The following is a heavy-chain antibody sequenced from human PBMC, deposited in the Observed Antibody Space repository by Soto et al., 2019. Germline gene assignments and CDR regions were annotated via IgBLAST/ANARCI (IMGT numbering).Heavy chain of an antibody. J-gene: IGHJ4*02. CDR1: GFTVSGSY. CDR3: TRDSSPTVTADS. CDR2: MYSGGST. D-gene: IGHD4-17*01. V-gene: IGHV3-66*01. Sequence: EVQLVESGGGLVQPGGSLRLSCAAFGFTVSGSYMTWVRQAPGKGLEWVSVMYSGGSTYYADSVKGRFSVSRYTSKNTLYLQMTNLRAEDTAVYYCTRDSSPTVTADSWGQGTLVTVSS.